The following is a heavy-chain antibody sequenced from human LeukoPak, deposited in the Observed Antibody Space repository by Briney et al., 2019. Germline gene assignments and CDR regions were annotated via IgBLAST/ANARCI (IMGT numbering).Heavy chain of an antibody. Sequence: NPSGTLSLTCAVSGGSISSSNWWSWVSQPPGKGLEWIGEIYHSGSTNYNPSLKSRVTISVDKSKNQFSLKLSSVTAADTAVYYCARELPRPNWFDPWGQGTLVTVSS. CDR3: ARELPRPNWFDP. CDR2: IYHSGST. CDR1: GGSISSSNW. D-gene: IGHD3-10*01. V-gene: IGHV4-4*02. J-gene: IGHJ5*02.